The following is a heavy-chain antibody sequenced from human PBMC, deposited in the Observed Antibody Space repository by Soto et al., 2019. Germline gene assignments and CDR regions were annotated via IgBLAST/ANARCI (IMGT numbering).Heavy chain of an antibody. Sequence: QVQLVESVGGVVQPGRSLRLSCAASGFTFSSYGMHWVRQAPGKGLEWVAVISYDGSNKYYADSVKGRFTISRDNSKNTLYLQMNSLRAEDTAVYYCAKDHLAAARYSEFDYWGQGTLVTVSS. D-gene: IGHD6-13*01. CDR3: AKDHLAAARYSEFDY. J-gene: IGHJ4*02. CDR1: GFTFSSYG. V-gene: IGHV3-30*18. CDR2: ISYDGSNK.